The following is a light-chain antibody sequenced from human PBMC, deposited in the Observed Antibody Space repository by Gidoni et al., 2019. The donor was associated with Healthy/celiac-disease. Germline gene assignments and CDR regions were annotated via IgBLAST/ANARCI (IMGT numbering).Light chain of an antibody. Sequence: QSVLTQPPSASGTPGQRVTISRSGSSSNIGSNYVYWYQQLPGMAPKLLIYRNNQRPSGVPDRFSGSKSGTSASLAISGLRSEDEADYYCAAWDDSLSGPVFGGGTKLTVL. CDR3: AAWDDSLSGPV. V-gene: IGLV1-47*01. J-gene: IGLJ2*01. CDR1: SSNIGSNY. CDR2: RNN.